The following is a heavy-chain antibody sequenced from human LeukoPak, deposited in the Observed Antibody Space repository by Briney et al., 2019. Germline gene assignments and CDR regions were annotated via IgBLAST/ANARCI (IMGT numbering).Heavy chain of an antibody. D-gene: IGHD3-10*01. CDR3: ARVLFGEYRFDY. CDR1: GFTFSSYA. Sequence: GGSLRLSCAASGFTFSSYAMHWVRQAPGKGLEWVAVISYDGSNKYYADSVKGRFTISRDNSKNTLYLQMNSLRAEDTAVYYCARVLFGEYRFDYWGQGTLVTVSS. CDR2: ISYDGSNK. J-gene: IGHJ4*02. V-gene: IGHV3-30-3*01.